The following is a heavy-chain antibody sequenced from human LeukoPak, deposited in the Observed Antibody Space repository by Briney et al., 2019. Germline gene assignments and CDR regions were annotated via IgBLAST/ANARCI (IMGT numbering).Heavy chain of an antibody. CDR2: ISSSSNTI. V-gene: IGHV3-48*01. Sequence: PGGSLRLSCAASGFTFSIYSMNWVRQAPGKGREWVSYISSSSNTIYYTHSVKGRFTISRDNAKNSLYLQMNSLRAEDTAVYDCASERHYSESLYYSYYYYMDVWGKGTTVTVSS. CDR1: GFTFSIYS. D-gene: IGHD1-26*01. J-gene: IGHJ6*03. CDR3: ASERHYSESLYYSYYYYMDV.